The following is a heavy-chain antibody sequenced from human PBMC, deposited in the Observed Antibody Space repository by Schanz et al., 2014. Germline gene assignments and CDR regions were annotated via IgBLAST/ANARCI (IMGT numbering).Heavy chain of an antibody. CDR2: TSHDGIFT. CDR3: VRDTDYHFDY. V-gene: IGHV3-74*01. Sequence: EVQLVESGGGLVQPGGSLRLSCAASGFTFSDSWMHWVRQAPGEGLVWVSRTSHDGIFTTFADSVKGRFTISRDNAKNALYLQMNSLRAEDTAVYYCVRDTDYHFDYWGQGTLVTVSS. J-gene: IGHJ4*02. CDR1: GFTFSDSW. D-gene: IGHD4-17*01.